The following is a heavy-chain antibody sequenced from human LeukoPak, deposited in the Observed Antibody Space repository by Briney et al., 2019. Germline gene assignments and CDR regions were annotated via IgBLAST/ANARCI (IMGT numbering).Heavy chain of an antibody. CDR3: ATGQTTPVLVDTLHF. J-gene: IGHJ4*02. D-gene: IGHD4-17*01. V-gene: IGHV1-24*01. CDR2: FDPDDAET. CDR1: GHTVTEFS. Sequence: ASVKVSCKVSGHTVTEFSIHWVRQAPGKGLEWMGGFDPDDAETVFARKFQGRVTMTEDTSTNTAYMELTSLRSEDTAVYYCATGQTTPVLVDTLHFWGQGILVTVSS.